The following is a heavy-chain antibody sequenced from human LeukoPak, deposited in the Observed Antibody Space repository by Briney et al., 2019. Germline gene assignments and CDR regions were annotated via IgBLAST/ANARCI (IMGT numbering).Heavy chain of an antibody. CDR3: AREEEDFYGMDV. V-gene: IGHV4-30-4*08. D-gene: IGHD3-3*01. Sequence: SETLSLTCAVYSGSFSGYYWSWIRQPPGKGLEWIGYIYYSGSTYYNPSLKSRVTISVDTSKNQFSLKLSSVTAADTAVYYCAREEEDFYGMDVWGQGTTVTVSS. CDR2: IYYSGST. CDR1: SGSFSGYY. J-gene: IGHJ6*02.